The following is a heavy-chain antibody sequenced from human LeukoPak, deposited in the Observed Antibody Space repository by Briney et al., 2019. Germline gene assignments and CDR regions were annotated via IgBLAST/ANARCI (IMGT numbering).Heavy chain of an antibody. CDR1: GFVFRSYP. Sequence: GGSLRLSCAASGFVFRSYPMQWVRQAPGKGLEWVTIISYDGNHIFYADSVKGRFTISRDNSKNTLYLQMNGLRPEDTAVYYCAKGPRIMITFGGVIVDQFDYWGQGTLVTVSS. D-gene: IGHD3-16*02. J-gene: IGHJ4*02. V-gene: IGHV3-30*04. CDR2: ISYDGNHI. CDR3: AKGPRIMITFGGVIVDQFDY.